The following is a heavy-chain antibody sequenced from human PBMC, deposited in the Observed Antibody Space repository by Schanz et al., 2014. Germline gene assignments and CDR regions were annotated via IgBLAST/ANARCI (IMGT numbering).Heavy chain of an antibody. CDR3: AKGMGYCSGGTCYDYYYYGLDV. V-gene: IGHV3-23*01. D-gene: IGHD2-15*01. Sequence: EVQLLESGGGLVRPGGSLRLSCAASGFTFSNYAMSWVRQAPGKGLEWVSGFIVDSGNAYYAGSVKGRFSISRDYSKNTLYLQMNSLRVEDTAVFYCAKGMGYCSGGTCYDYYYYGLDVWGQGTTITVSS. CDR1: GFTFSNYA. CDR2: FIVDSGNA. J-gene: IGHJ6*02.